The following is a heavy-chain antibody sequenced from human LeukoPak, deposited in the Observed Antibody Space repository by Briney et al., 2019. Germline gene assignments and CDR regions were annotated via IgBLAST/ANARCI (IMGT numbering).Heavy chain of an antibody. CDR1: GGSISSSTYY. CDR2: IYYSGST. CDR3: ARQTSDYSYYFDH. V-gene: IGHV4-39*01. Sequence: PSETLSLTCTVSGGSISSSTYYWGWIRQPPEKGLEWIGTIYYSGSTYYNPSLKSRVTISVDTSKNQFSLKLNSVTAADTAVYYCARQTSDYSYYFDHWGQGTLVTVSS. J-gene: IGHJ4*02. D-gene: IGHD3-3*01.